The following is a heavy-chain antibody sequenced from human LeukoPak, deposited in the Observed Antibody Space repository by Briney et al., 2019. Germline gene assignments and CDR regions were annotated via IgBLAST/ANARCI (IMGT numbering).Heavy chain of an antibody. CDR1: GGSFSGYY. V-gene: IGHV4-34*01. D-gene: IGHD3-10*01. Sequence: SETLSLTCAVYGGSFSGYYWSWIRQPPGKGLEWIGEIYHSGTTNYNPSLKSRVTISVDKSKNQFSLKLSSVTAADTAVYYCARLLLLWFGEPDYWGQGTVVTVSS. CDR2: IYHSGTT. CDR3: ARLLLLWFGEPDY. J-gene: IGHJ4*02.